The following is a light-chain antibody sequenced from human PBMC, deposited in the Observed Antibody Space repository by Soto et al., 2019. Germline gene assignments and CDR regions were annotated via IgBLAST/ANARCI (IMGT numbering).Light chain of an antibody. V-gene: IGLV1-40*01. J-gene: IGLJ2*01. CDR1: SSSVGGDFA. CDR3: QAYDSSLSGNVV. Sequence: QSVLTQPPSASGAPGQRVTISCSGISSSVGGDFAVPWYQQVPGTAPKLLIYNFNNRPSGVPDRFSGSMSGTSASLAISGLQAEDEADYYCQAYDSSLSGNVVFGGGTQLTVL. CDR2: NFN.